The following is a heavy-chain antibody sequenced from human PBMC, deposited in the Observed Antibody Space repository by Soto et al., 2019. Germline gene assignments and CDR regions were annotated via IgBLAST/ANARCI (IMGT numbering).Heavy chain of an antibody. CDR1: GFTFSSYA. D-gene: IGHD5-18*01. Sequence: LRLSCAASGFTFSSYAMSWVRQAPGKGLEWVSAISGSGGSTYYADSVKGRFTISRDNSKNTLYLQMNSLRAEDTAVYYCAKDFGGGYSYGDVLDYWGQGTLVTVSS. CDR2: ISGSGGST. CDR3: AKDFGGGYSYGDVLDY. V-gene: IGHV3-23*01. J-gene: IGHJ4*02.